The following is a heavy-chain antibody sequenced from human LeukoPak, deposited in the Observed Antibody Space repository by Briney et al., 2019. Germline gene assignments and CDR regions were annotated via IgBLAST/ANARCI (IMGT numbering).Heavy chain of an antibody. CDR1: GLTFSSYA. D-gene: IGHD6-19*01. CDR3: VKPTVAGTDYYYGMDV. CDR2: ISSNGGST. J-gene: IGHJ6*02. V-gene: IGHV3-64D*06. Sequence: GGSLRLSCSASGLTFSSYAMHWVRQAPGKGLEYVSAISSNGGSTYYADSVKGRFTISRDNSKNTLYLQMSSLRAEDTAVYYCVKPTVAGTDYYYGMDVWGQGTTVTVSS.